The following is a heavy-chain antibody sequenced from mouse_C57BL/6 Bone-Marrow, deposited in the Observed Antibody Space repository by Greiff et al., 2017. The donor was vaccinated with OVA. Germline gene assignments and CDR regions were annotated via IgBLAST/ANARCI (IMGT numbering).Heavy chain of an antibody. CDR1: GFTFTDYY. J-gene: IGHJ3*01. V-gene: IGHV7-3*01. Sequence: EVQRVESGGGLVQPGGSLSLSCAASGFTFTDYYMSWVRQPPGKALEWLGFIRNKANGYTTEYSASVKGRFTISRDNSQSILYLQMNALRAEDSATYYCARYLYGNSAWFAYWGQGTLVTVSA. D-gene: IGHD2-1*01. CDR2: IRNKANGYTT. CDR3: ARYLYGNSAWFAY.